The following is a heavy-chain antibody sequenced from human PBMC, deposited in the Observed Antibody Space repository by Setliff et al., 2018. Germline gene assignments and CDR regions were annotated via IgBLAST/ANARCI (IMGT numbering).Heavy chain of an antibody. CDR3: ARLGSAGFLGDY. CDR2: INHSGST. Sequence: PSETLSLTCTVSGGSISSSSYYWGWIRQPPGKGLEWIGEINHSGSTNDNPSLKSRVTMSVDTSKNQFSLKLSSVTAADTAVYYCARLGSAGFLGDYWGQGTLVTVSS. V-gene: IGHV4-39*07. D-gene: IGHD2-15*01. CDR1: GGSISSSSYY. J-gene: IGHJ4*02.